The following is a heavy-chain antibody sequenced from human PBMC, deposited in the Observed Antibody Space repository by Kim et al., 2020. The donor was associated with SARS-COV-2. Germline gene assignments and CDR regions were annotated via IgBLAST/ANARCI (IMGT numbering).Heavy chain of an antibody. CDR1: GFTFSNHG. V-gene: IGHV3-64D*06. Sequence: GGSLRLSCSASGFTFSNHGMQWVRQAPGKGLEYVSVISGNGGTTYYADSVKGRFTISRDNSKNTLYLQMSSLRPEDTAVYYCARRIAAATTKWYFDLWGRGTLVTVSS. D-gene: IGHD6-13*01. CDR2: ISGNGGTT. J-gene: IGHJ2*01. CDR3: ARRIAAATTKWYFDL.